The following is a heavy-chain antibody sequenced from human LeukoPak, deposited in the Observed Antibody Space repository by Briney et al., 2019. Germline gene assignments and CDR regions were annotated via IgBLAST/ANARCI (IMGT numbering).Heavy chain of an antibody. J-gene: IGHJ6*03. D-gene: IGHD4-23*01. CDR1: GYSISSGYY. CDR3: ARDHLYGGYGYYYYYMDV. Sequence: SETLSLTCAVSGYSISSGYYWGWIRQPPGKGLEWIGSIYHSGSTYYNPSLKSRVTISVDTSKNQFSLKLSSVTAADTAVYYCARDHLYGGYGYYYYYMDVWGKGTTVTVSS. CDR2: IYHSGST. V-gene: IGHV4-38-2*02.